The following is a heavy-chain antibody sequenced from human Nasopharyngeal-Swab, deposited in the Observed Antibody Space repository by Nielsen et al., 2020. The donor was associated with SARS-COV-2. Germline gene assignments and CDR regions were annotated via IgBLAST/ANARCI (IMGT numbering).Heavy chain of an antibody. CDR1: GYSFSNYW. CDR2: IYPGDSDT. J-gene: IGHJ6*02. V-gene: IGHV5-51*01. D-gene: IGHD5-18*01. Sequence: GESLKISCKGSGYSFSNYWIGWVRQMPGKGLEWMGIIYPGDSDTRYSPSFQGQVTISADKSISTAYLQWSSLKASDTAMYYCARQLWLVDYYYGMDVWGQGTTVTVSS. CDR3: ARQLWLVDYYYGMDV.